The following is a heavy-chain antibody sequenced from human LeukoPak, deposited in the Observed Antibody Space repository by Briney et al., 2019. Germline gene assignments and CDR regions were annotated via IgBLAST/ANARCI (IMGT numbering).Heavy chain of an antibody. CDR1: GGSFSGYY. Sequence: SSETLSLTCAVYGGSFSGYYWSWIRQPPGKGLEWIGEINHSGSTNYNPSLKSRVTISVDTSKNQFSLKLSSVTAADTAIYYCARESAGSLHDSTAAFHYWGQGILVIVSS. CDR3: ARESAGSLHDSTAAFHY. D-gene: IGHD2-8*02. J-gene: IGHJ4*02. V-gene: IGHV4-34*01. CDR2: INHSGST.